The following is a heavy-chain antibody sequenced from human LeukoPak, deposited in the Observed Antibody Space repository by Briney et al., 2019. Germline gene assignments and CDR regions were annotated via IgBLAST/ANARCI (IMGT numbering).Heavy chain of an antibody. D-gene: IGHD6-19*01. CDR2: IYTSGST. J-gene: IGHJ4*02. CDR3: ARTTVSGWYYYYY. CDR1: GGSISSGSYY. Sequence: SETLSLTCTVSGGSISSGSYYWSWIRQPAGKGLEWIGRIYTSGSTNYNPSLKSRVTISVDTSKNQFSLKLSSVTAADTAVYYCARTTVSGWYYYYYWGQGTLVTVSS. V-gene: IGHV4-61*02.